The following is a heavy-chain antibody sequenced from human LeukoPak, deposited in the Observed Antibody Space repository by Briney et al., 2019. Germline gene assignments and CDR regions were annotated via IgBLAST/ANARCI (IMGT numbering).Heavy chain of an antibody. CDR1: GFTFSKYS. CDR3: VSTISSGWELDY. D-gene: IGHD6-19*01. CDR2: ISGSGDAT. V-gene: IGHV3-64D*09. Sequence: GGSLRLSCSASGFTFSKYSMHWVRQAPGKGLQYVSAISGSGDATKYADSVKGRFTISRDNSKNMLYLRMSSLRPEDTAVYYCVSTISSGWELDYWGQGTLVTVSS. J-gene: IGHJ4*02.